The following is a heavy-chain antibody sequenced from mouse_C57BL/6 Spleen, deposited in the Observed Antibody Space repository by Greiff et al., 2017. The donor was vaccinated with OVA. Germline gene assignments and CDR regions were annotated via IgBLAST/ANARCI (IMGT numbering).Heavy chain of an antibody. CDR1: GYTFTSYW. J-gene: IGHJ2*01. V-gene: IGHV1-74*01. D-gene: IGHD1-1*01. Sequence: QVQLQQPGAELVKPGASVKVSCKASGYTFTSYWMPWVKQRPGQGLEWIGRIHPSDSDTNYNQKFKGKATLTVDKSSSTAYMQLSSLTSEDSAVYYCAKYRQDYCGSSYGYFDYWGQGTTLTVSS. CDR3: AKYRQDYCGSSYGYFDY. CDR2: IHPSDSDT.